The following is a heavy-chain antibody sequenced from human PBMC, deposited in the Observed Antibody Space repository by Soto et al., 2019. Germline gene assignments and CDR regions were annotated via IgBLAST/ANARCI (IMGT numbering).Heavy chain of an antibody. CDR1: GGTFSTYT. Sequence: QVQLVQSGAEVKKPGSSVKVSCKASGGTFSTYTITWVRQAPGQGLEWMGRIIPIIGIINYEQKFQGRVTFSEDIFTGTAYIELTRLRSDDTAVYYCAGDPDSHYNDSHASSYPWGQGTLVTVSS. V-gene: IGHV1-69*08. CDR3: AGDPDSHYNDSHASSYP. D-gene: IGHD3-22*01. J-gene: IGHJ5*02. CDR2: IIPIIGII.